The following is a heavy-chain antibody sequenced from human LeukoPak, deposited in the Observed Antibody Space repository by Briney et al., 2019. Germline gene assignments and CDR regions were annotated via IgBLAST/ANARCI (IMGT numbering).Heavy chain of an antibody. J-gene: IGHJ4*02. CDR1: GFTFSSYG. D-gene: IGHD3-10*01. CDR2: ISYDGSNK. CDR3: AKRQDYYGSGSYYNLLDY. Sequence: PGGSLRLSCAASGFTFSSYGMHWVRQASGKGLEWVAVISYDGSNKYYADSVKGRFTISRDNSKNTLYLQMNSLRAEDTAVYYCAKRQDYYGSGSYYNLLDYWGQGTLVTVSS. V-gene: IGHV3-30*18.